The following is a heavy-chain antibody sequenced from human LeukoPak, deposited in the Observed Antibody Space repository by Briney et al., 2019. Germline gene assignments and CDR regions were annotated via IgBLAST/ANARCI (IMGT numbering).Heavy chain of an antibody. CDR3: ARGSRPGVVNHDAFDI. D-gene: IGHD3-3*01. Sequence: ASLKVSCKVSGYTFTGYYIHWVRQAPGQEPEWMGWINPNSGGTNYAQKFQGRVPMTRDTSISTAYMELSSLRSDDTAVYYCARGSRPGVVNHDAFDIWGQGTMVTVSS. CDR1: GYTFTGYY. CDR2: INPNSGGT. V-gene: IGHV1-2*02. J-gene: IGHJ3*02.